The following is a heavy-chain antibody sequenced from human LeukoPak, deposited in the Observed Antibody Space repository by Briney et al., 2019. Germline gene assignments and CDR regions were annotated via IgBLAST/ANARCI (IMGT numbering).Heavy chain of an antibody. J-gene: IGHJ4*02. CDR2: IRSKAYGGTT. Sequence: GGSLRLSCTASGFTFGDYAMSWFRQAPGKGLEWVGFIRSKAYGGTTEYAASVKGRFTISRDDSKSIAYLQMNSLKTEDTAVYYCTRLDGYTFRYLDYWGQGTLVTVSS. CDR1: GFTFGDYA. CDR3: TRLDGYTFRYLDY. V-gene: IGHV3-49*03. D-gene: IGHD5-24*01.